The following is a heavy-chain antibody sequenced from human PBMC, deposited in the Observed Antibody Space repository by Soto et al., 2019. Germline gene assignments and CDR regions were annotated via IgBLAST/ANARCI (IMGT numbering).Heavy chain of an antibody. CDR3: ARGDTPMITGMDSFDI. J-gene: IGHJ3*02. CDR1: GFTFSRYW. V-gene: IGHV3-7*01. D-gene: IGHD5-18*01. Sequence: GGALRLSCAASGFTFSRYWMNWVRQAPGKGLEWVANIKQDGTEKNYVDSVKGRFTISRDNARNSLYLQMDSLRAEDTAVYFCARGDTPMITGMDSFDIWGQGTMVT. CDR2: IKQDGTEK.